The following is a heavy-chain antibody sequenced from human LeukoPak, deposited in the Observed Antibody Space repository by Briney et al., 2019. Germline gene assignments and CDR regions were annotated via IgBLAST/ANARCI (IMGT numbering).Heavy chain of an antibody. D-gene: IGHD5-12*01. V-gene: IGHV4-4*07. CDR3: ARVGYSGYDPYYFDY. Sequence: SETLSLTCTVSGGSISSYYWSWIRQPAGRGLEWIGRIYTSGSTNYNPSLKSRVTMSVDTSKNQFSLKLSSVTAADTAVYYCARVGYSGYDPYYFDYWGQGTLVTVSS. J-gene: IGHJ4*02. CDR1: GGSISSYY. CDR2: IYTSGST.